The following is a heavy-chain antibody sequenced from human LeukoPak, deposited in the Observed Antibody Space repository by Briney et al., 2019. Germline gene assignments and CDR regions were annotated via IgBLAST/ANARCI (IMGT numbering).Heavy chain of an antibody. V-gene: IGHV3-64*05. J-gene: IGHJ4*02. Sequence: GGSLRLSCSASGFTFSGYAMHWVRQAPGKGLEYVSGISSNGGSTYSADSVKGRFTISRDNSKNTLYVQMSSLRAEDTAVYYCVKARLGYCSGGSCLGFDYWVQGTLVTVSS. CDR2: ISSNGGST. CDR1: GFTFSGYA. CDR3: VKARLGYCSGGSCLGFDY. D-gene: IGHD2-15*01.